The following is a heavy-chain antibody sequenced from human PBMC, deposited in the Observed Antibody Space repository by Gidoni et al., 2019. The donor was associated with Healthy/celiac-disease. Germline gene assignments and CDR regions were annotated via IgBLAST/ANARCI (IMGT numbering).Heavy chain of an antibody. CDR3: AHSRPTPGIAAAGTNYYYYGMDV. D-gene: IGHD6-13*01. CDR2: IYWDDDK. J-gene: IGHJ6*02. CDR1: GFSLSTSGVG. V-gene: IGHV2-5*02. Sequence: QITLKESGPTLVKPTQTLTLTCTFSGFSLSTSGVGVGWIRQPPGKALEWLALIYWDDDKRYSPSLKSRLTITKDTSKNQVVLTMTNMDPVDTATYYCAHSRPTPGIAAAGTNYYYYGMDVWGQGTTVTVSS.